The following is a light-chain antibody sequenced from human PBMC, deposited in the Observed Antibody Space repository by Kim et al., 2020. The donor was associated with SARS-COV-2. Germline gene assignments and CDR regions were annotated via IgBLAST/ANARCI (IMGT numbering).Light chain of an antibody. J-gene: IGLJ3*02. Sequence: SYELTQPPSVSVSTGQTASITCSGDKLGDKYACWYQQKPGQSPVLVIYQDSKRPSGIPERFSGSNSGNTATLTISGTQPMDEADFYCQAWDSNTGVFGGGTKLTVL. CDR2: QDS. V-gene: IGLV3-1*01. CDR1: KLGDKY. CDR3: QAWDSNTGV.